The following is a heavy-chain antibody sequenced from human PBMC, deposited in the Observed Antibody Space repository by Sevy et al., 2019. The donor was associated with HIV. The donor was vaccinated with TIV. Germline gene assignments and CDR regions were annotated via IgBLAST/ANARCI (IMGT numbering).Heavy chain of an antibody. Sequence: ASVKVSCKASGYTFPSYGINWVRQAPGQGLEWMGWISAYRANANYAQKFQGRISLTTDRSTTTAYMELTTLEPDDTAVYFCASGTSGSFAYWGQGTQVTVSS. J-gene: IGHJ4*02. CDR2: ISAYRANA. CDR3: ASGTSGSFAY. V-gene: IGHV1-18*01. D-gene: IGHD5-12*01. CDR1: GYTFPSYG.